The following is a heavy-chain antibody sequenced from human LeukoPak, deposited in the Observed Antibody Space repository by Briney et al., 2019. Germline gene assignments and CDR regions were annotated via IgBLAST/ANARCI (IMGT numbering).Heavy chain of an antibody. Sequence: GGSLRLSCAASGSIFSNAYMNWVRQAPGKGLEWVGRIKPKTDGETTEYAAPVKGRFSISRDDSKNMLYLQMNSLKTEDTAVYYCITPLPYSAQGGQGTLVTVSS. D-gene: IGHD2-21*01. CDR2: IKPKTDGETT. J-gene: IGHJ4*02. V-gene: IGHV3-15*07. CDR1: GSIFSNAY. CDR3: ITPLPYSAQ.